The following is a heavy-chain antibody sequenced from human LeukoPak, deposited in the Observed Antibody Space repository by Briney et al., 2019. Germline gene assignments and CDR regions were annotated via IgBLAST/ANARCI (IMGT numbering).Heavy chain of an antibody. CDR2: IYHSGST. J-gene: IGHJ4*02. D-gene: IGHD3-16*01. Sequence: SETLSLTCTVSGYSISSGYYWGWIRQPPGKGLEWIGSIYHSGSTYYNPSPKSRVTISVDTSKNQFSLKLSSVTAADTAVYYCARISLRWGLLALDYWGQGTLVTVSS. V-gene: IGHV4-38-2*02. CDR1: GYSISSGYY. CDR3: ARISLRWGLLALDY.